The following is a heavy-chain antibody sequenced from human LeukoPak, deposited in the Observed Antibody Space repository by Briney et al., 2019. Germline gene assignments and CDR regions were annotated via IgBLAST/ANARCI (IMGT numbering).Heavy chain of an antibody. CDR1: GFTFSDYY. J-gene: IGHJ4*02. CDR3: AREDRLATPFDY. CDR2: ISSSGSTI. Sequence: GGSLRLSCAAPGFTFSDYYMSWIRQAPGKGLEWVSYISSSGSTIYYADSVKGRFTISRDNAKNSLYLQMNSLRAEDTAVYYCAREDRLATPFDYWGQGTLVTVSS. V-gene: IGHV3-11*01.